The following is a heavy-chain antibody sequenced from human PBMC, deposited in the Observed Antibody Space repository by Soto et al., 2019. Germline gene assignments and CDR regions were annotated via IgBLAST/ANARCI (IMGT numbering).Heavy chain of an antibody. Sequence: EVQLVESGGGLVQPGGSLRLSCAASGFTFSSYWMSWVRQAPGKGLEWVANIKQDGSEKYYVDSVKGRFTISRDNAKNSLYLQMNSLRAEETAVYYCARAYGDKNWYFDLWGRGTLVTVSS. J-gene: IGHJ2*01. CDR1: GFTFSSYW. D-gene: IGHD4-17*01. CDR2: IKQDGSEK. CDR3: ARAYGDKNWYFDL. V-gene: IGHV3-7*04.